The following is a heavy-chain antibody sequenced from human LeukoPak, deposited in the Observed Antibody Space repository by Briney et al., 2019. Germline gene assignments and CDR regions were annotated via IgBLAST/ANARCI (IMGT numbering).Heavy chain of an antibody. V-gene: IGHV3-30*02. D-gene: IGHD2-2*01. CDR3: AKDRREIVVVPAGIDY. Sequence: PGGSLRLSCAASGFTFSCYGMHWVRQAPGKGLEWVAFIRYDGSNKYYADSVKGRFTISRDNSKNTLYLQMNSLRAEDTAVYYCAKDRREIVVVPAGIDYWGQGTLVTVSS. CDR1: GFTFSCYG. J-gene: IGHJ4*02. CDR2: IRYDGSNK.